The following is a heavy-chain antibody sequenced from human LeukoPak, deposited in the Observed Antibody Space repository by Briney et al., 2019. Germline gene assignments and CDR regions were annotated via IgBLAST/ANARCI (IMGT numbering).Heavy chain of an antibody. CDR1: GGSISHYY. CDR3: ARDHPYGSGTDY. CDR2: IYFSGRT. Sequence: SETLSLTCTVSGGSISHYYWSWIRQPPGKGLEWIGSIYFSGRTYYNMSLKSRVTISIDTSKNQFSLKVNSVTAADTAVYYCARDHPYGSGTDYSGQGTLVTVSS. J-gene: IGHJ4*02. V-gene: IGHV4-59*12. D-gene: IGHD3-10*01.